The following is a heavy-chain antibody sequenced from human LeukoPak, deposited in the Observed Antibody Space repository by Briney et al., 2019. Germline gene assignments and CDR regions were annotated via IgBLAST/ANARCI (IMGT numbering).Heavy chain of an antibody. V-gene: IGHV4-34*01. J-gene: IGHJ4*02. CDR2: INHSGST. Sequence: SETLSLTCAVSGGSISSGGYYWSWIRQPPGKGLEWIGEINHSGSTNYNPSLKSRVTISVDTSKNQFSLKLSSVTAADTAVYYCARDVLLWFGELPFANWGQGTLVTVSS. CDR1: GGSISSGGYY. CDR3: ARDVLLWFGELPFAN. D-gene: IGHD3-10*01.